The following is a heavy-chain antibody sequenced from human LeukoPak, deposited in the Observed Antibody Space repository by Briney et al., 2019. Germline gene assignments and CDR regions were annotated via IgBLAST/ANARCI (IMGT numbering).Heavy chain of an antibody. CDR1: GGSFSGYY. CDR2: IKHSGST. J-gene: IGHJ4*02. V-gene: IGHV4-34*01. CDR3: ARPTTVTRFTLGY. Sequence: SETLSLTCAVYGGSFSGYYWSWIRQPPGKGREWIGEIKHSGSTNYNPSLKSRVNISVATSKNQFSLKLSSVTAADTAVYYCARPTTVTRFTLGYWGQGTLVTVSS. D-gene: IGHD4-17*01.